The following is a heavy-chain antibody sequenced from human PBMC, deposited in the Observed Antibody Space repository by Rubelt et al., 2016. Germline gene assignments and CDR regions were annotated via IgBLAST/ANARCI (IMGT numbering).Heavy chain of an antibody. D-gene: IGHD1-26*01. Sequence: EVQLVESGGGLVQPGRSLRLSCAASGFTVSSNYMSWVRQAPGKGLEWVSVIYSGGSTYYADSVKGRFTISRDYSKNTLYLQMNSLRAEDTAVYYCASGIVGANNWFDPWGQGTLVTVSS. CDR3: ASGIVGANNWFDP. V-gene: IGHV3-66*01. CDR2: IYSGGST. J-gene: IGHJ5*02. CDR1: GFTVSSNY.